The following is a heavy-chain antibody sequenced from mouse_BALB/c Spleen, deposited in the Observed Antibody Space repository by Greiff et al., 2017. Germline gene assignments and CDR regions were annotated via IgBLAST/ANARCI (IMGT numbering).Heavy chain of an antibody. D-gene: IGHD3-1*01. J-gene: IGHJ2*01. CDR2: ISSGGSYT. Sequence: EVHLVESGGGLVKPGGSLKLSCAASGFTFSSYTMSWVRQTPEKRLEWVATISSGGSYTYYPDSVKGRFTISRDNAKNTLYLQMSSLKSEDTAMYYCTRDRGDSGYFDYWGQGTTLTVSS. V-gene: IGHV5-6-4*01. CDR1: GFTFSSYT. CDR3: TRDRGDSGYFDY.